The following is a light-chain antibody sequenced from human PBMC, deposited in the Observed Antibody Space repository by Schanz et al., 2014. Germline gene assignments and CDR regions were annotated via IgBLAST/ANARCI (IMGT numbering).Light chain of an antibody. Sequence: QSALTQPASVSGSPGQSITISCTGTNSDVGGYNYVSWYQHHPGKAPKLLIYDVTKRPSGVPDRFSGSKSGNTASLTVSGLQAEDEADYYCSSNGGVNIYVFGTGTKLTVL. CDR3: SSNGGVNIYV. V-gene: IGLV2-8*01. CDR1: NSDVGGYNY. J-gene: IGLJ1*01. CDR2: DVT.